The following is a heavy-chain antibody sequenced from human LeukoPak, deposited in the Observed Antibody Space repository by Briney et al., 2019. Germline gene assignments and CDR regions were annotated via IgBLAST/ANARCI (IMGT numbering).Heavy chain of an antibody. CDR3: GRGGSPPEALGDTFDV. CDR2: ISSDGSST. CDR1: GFTFWNYW. V-gene: IGHV3-74*01. J-gene: IGHJ3*01. Sequence: QPGGSLRLSCAASGFTFWNYWMHWVRHGPGKGLVWVSCISSDGSSTRYADSVKDRFTISRDNAKNTLYLQMNSLRAEDTAVYYCGRGGSPPEALGDTFDVWGQGTMVTVSS. D-gene: IGHD1-26*01.